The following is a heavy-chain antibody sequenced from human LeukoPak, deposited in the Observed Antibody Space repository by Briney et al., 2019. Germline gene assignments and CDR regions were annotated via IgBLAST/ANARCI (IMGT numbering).Heavy chain of an antibody. J-gene: IGHJ4*02. D-gene: IGHD4-11*01. CDR3: ARGRSNHDYSFDY. Sequence: SETLSLTCTVSGGSISSSSYYWGWIRQPPGKGLEWIGSIYYSGSTYYNPSLKSRVTISVDTSNNQFSLKLSSVTAADTAVYYCARGRSNHDYSFDYWGQGTLVTVSS. CDR2: IYYSGST. V-gene: IGHV4-39*07. CDR1: GGSISSSSYY.